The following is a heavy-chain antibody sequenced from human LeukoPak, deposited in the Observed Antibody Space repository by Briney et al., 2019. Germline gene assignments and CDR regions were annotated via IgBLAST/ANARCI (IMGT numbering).Heavy chain of an antibody. V-gene: IGHV3-23*01. CDR1: GFTFSSYA. Sequence: TGGSLRLSCAASGFTFSSYAMSWVRQAPGRGLEWVSAISGSGGSTYYADSVKGRFTISRDNSKNTLYLQMNSLKTEDTAVYYCTSGLHYDSWSDLFDYWGQGTLVTVSS. J-gene: IGHJ4*02. D-gene: IGHD3-3*01. CDR3: TSGLHYDSWSDLFDY. CDR2: ISGSGGST.